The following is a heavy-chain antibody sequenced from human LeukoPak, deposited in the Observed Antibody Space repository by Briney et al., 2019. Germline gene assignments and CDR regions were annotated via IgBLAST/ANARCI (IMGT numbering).Heavy chain of an antibody. CDR3: ARGSSGYDFWSGYYLPLDY. D-gene: IGHD3-3*01. V-gene: IGHV1-3*01. CDR1: GYTFTTYT. Sequence: GASVKVSCKASGYTFTTYTIHWVRQAPGQRLEWMGWINVGNDNTKYSQNLQGRVTISRDTSATTAYMELSSLISEDTAVYYCARGSSGYDFWSGYYLPLDYWGQGTLVTVSS. J-gene: IGHJ4*02. CDR2: INVGNDNT.